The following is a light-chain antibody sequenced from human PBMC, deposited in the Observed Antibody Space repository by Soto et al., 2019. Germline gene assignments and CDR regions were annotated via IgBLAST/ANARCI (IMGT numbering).Light chain of an antibody. CDR1: SSNIGSNT. CDR3: DTWDDILNVWV. Sequence: QSVLTQPPSASGTPGQRVTISCSGSSSNIGSNTVNWYQQLPGTAPKILIYSNKHRPSGVPDPFSGSKSGTSASLAVSGLQSEDDADYYCDTWDDILNVWVFGGGTKLTVL. V-gene: IGLV1-44*01. J-gene: IGLJ3*02. CDR2: SNK.